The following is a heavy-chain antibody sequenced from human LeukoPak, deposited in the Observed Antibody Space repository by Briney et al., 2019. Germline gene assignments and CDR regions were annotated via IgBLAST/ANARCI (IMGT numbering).Heavy chain of an antibody. J-gene: IGHJ3*02. Sequence: QPGGSLRLSCAASGFTFSSYDMHWVRQATGKGLEWVSAIGTAGDTYYPGSVKGRFTISRENAKNSLYLQMNSLRAGDTAVYYCAGYSRYDAFDIWGQGTMVTVSS. CDR2: IGTAGDT. D-gene: IGHD3-22*01. V-gene: IGHV3-13*04. CDR3: AGYSRYDAFDI. CDR1: GFTFSSYD.